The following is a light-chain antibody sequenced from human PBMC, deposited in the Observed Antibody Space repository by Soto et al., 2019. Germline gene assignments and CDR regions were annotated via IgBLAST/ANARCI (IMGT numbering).Light chain of an antibody. CDR1: QGLNTN. CDR3: QQSNNYFT. J-gene: IGKJ3*01. V-gene: IGKV1D-13*01. Sequence: AIQLTQSPSSLSASVGDRVTITCRASQGLNTNLAWYQHKPGKAPNLLIYGASTLQKGVPSRFSGNGSGTDFTLTISSLQPEDLATYYCQQSNNYFTFGPGTKVDIK. CDR2: GAS.